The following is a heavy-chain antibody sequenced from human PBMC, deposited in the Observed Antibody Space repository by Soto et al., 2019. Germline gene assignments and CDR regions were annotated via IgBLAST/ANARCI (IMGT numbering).Heavy chain of an antibody. Sequence: PSETLSLTCTVSGDSISIGDYYWSWIRQPPGKGLEWIGYIYYSGNTYYNPSLKSRITISVDMSKNQFSLKLSSVTAADTAVYYCARAVYSGGFPDAFDIWGQGTMVT. CDR1: GDSISIGDYY. V-gene: IGHV4-30-4*01. J-gene: IGHJ3*02. CDR3: ARAVYSGGFPDAFDI. D-gene: IGHD6-19*01. CDR2: IYYSGNT.